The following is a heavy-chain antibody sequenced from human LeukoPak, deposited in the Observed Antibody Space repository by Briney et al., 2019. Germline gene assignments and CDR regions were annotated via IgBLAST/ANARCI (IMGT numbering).Heavy chain of an antibody. J-gene: IGHJ3*02. D-gene: IGHD2-2*01. CDR1: GFTFSTYA. Sequence: GGSLRLSCAASGFTFSTYAMHWVRQAPGKGLEWVSAISGSGGSTYYADSVKGRFTISRDNSKNTLYLQMNSLRAEDTAVYYCAKDRTTVVPAAPGAFDIWGQGTMVTVSS. CDR2: ISGSGGST. CDR3: AKDRTTVVPAAPGAFDI. V-gene: IGHV3-23*01.